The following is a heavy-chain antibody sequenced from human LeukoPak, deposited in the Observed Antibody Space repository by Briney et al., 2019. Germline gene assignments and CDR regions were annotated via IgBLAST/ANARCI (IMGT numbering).Heavy chain of an antibody. CDR1: DYSINSGYY. Sequence: PSETLSLTCTVSDYSINSGYYWGWIRQPPGKGLEWIGSIYYSGSTYYNPSLKSRVTISVDTSKNQFSLKLSSVTAADTAVYYCARHPSSGRIYYYYYYMDVWGKGTTVTISS. J-gene: IGHJ6*03. D-gene: IGHD6-19*01. CDR3: ARHPSSGRIYYYYYYMDV. CDR2: IYYSGST. V-gene: IGHV4-38-2*02.